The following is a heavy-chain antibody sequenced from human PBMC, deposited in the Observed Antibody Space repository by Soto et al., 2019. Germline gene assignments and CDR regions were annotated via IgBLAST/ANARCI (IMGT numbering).Heavy chain of an antibody. V-gene: IGHV3-23*01. J-gene: IGHJ4*02. CDR2: ITDTGGDT. Sequence: EVQLLESGGDLVQPGGSLRLSCVASGFTFGSRAMSWARQAPGEGREWVSTITDTGGDTKYADSVRGRFTISRDNSKKTLYLQMSSLRAEDSAVYYSARGSKASYQESRIFCICGRASLVTVSS. CDR1: GFTFGSRA. CDR3: ARGSKASYQESRIFCI. D-gene: IGHD2-2*01.